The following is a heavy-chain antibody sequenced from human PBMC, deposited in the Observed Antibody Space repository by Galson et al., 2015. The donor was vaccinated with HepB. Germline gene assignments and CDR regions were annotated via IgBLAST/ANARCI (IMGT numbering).Heavy chain of an antibody. CDR1: GFTFSNAW. CDR2: IKSKTDGGTT. CDR3: TTVSSDYGDRTPYYYYGMDV. J-gene: IGHJ6*02. D-gene: IGHD4-17*01. Sequence: SLRLSCAASGFTFSNAWMSWVRQAPGKGLEWVGRIKSKTDGGTTDYAAPVKGRFTISRDDSKNTLYLQMNSLKTEDTAVYYCTTVSSDYGDRTPYYYYGMDVWGQGTTVTVSS. V-gene: IGHV3-15*01.